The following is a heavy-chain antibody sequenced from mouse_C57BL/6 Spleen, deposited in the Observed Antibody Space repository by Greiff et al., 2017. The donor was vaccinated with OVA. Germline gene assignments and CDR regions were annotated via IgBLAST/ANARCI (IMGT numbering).Heavy chain of an antibody. CDR1: GYTFTSYW. V-gene: IGHV1-69*01. CDR3: ARMGRFSTTVVAGDYFDY. J-gene: IGHJ2*01. CDR2: IDPSDSYT. Sequence: QVQLQQPGAELVMPGASVKLSCKASGYTFTSYWMHWVKQRPGQGLEWIGEIDPSDSYTNSNQKFKGKSTLTVDKSSSTAYMQLSSLTSEDSAVYYCARMGRFSTTVVAGDYFDYWGQGTTLTVSS. D-gene: IGHD1-1*01.